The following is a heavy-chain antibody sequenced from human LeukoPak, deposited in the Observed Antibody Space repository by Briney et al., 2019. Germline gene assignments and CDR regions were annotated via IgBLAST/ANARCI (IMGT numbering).Heavy chain of an antibody. CDR3: AKDRVAAAGQYYFDY. V-gene: IGHV3-30-3*01. J-gene: IGHJ4*02. D-gene: IGHD6-13*01. CDR2: ISYDGINK. Sequence: PAGGSLRLSCAASGFTFSRYAVYGVCQAPGKGREGVAVISYDGINKYYADSVKGRFTISRDNSKNTLYLQVNSLRAEDTAVYYCAKDRVAAAGQYYFDYWGQGALVTVSS. CDR1: GFTFSRYA.